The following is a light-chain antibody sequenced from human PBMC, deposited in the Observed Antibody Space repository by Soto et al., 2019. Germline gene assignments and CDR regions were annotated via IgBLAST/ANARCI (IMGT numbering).Light chain of an antibody. CDR3: SSYTSSSTYV. CDR2: DVS. CDR1: SSDVGGYNY. V-gene: IGLV2-14*01. Sequence: QSVLTQPVSVSGSPGQSITISCTGTSSDVGGYNYVSWYQQHPGKAPKLMIYDVSNRPSGVSNRFSGSKSGNTASLTISGLQAEDEADYDCSSYTSSSTYVFGTGTKLTVL. J-gene: IGLJ1*01.